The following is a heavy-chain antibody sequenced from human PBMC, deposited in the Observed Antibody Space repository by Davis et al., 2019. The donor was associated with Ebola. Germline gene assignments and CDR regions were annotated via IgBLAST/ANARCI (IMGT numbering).Heavy chain of an antibody. V-gene: IGHV3-20*01. J-gene: IGHJ4*02. Sequence: PGGSLKISCAASGFTFDDYGMSWVRQAPGKGLEWISCINWDGGSTTYADSVRGRITISRDNARNSLYLQMHSLRAEDTAFYHCARTRGEMVPESTYYFDFWGQGTLVTVSS. CDR1: GFTFDDYG. CDR2: INWDGGST. D-gene: IGHD3-10*01. CDR3: ARTRGEMVPESTYYFDF.